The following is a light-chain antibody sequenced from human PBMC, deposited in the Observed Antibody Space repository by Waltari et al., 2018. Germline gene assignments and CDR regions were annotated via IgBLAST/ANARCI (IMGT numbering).Light chain of an antibody. CDR2: WAS. J-gene: IGKJ2*01. CDR3: QQYYSIPYT. CDR1: QSVLYSSNNKNY. Sequence: DIVMTQSPDSLAVSLGERATINCKSNQSVLYSSNNKNYLAWYQQKPGQPPKLLIYWASTRESGVPDRFSGSGSGTDFTLTISSLQAEDVAVYYCQQYYSIPYTFGPGTKLEIK. V-gene: IGKV4-1*01.